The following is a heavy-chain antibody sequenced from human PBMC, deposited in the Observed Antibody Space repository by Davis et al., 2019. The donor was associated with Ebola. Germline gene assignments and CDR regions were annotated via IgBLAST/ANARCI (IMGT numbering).Heavy chain of an antibody. Sequence: ASVKVSCKASGYIFTSYALNWVRQAPGQGLEWMGWINTITGNPTYAQGFTGRFVFSLDTSVSTAYLQISSLKPEDTAVYYCARGSGWVGFDPWGQGTLVTVSS. V-gene: IGHV7-4-1*02. CDR1: GYIFTSYA. J-gene: IGHJ5*02. CDR3: ARGSGWVGFDP. CDR2: INTITGNP. D-gene: IGHD1-26*01.